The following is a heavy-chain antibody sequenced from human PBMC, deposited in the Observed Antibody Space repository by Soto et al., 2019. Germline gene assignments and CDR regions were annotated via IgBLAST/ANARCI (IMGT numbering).Heavy chain of an antibody. CDR1: GGSISSSSYY. Sequence: QLQLQESGPGLVKPSETLSLTCTVSGGSISSSSYYWGWIRQPPGKGLEWIGSIYYSGSTYYNPSLKSRVTLXVXTSKTQFPLKLSSVTAADTAVYYCASHTPAISISDHWGQGTLVTVSS. CDR3: ASHTPAISISDH. D-gene: IGHD2-15*01. CDR2: IYYSGST. J-gene: IGHJ4*02. V-gene: IGHV4-39*01.